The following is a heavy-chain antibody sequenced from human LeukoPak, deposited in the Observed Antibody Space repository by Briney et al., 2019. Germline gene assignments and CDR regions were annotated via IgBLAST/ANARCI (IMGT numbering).Heavy chain of an antibody. Sequence: SQTLSLTCAISGDIVSSNSAAWNWIRQSPSRGLEWLGRTSYRSKWYNDYAVSVKSRITINPDTSKNQFSLQLNSVTPEDTAVYYCARSSYSYGNYYYYYGMDVWGQGTTVTVSS. J-gene: IGHJ6*02. D-gene: IGHD5-18*01. CDR2: TSYRSKWYN. CDR1: GDIVSSNSAA. V-gene: IGHV6-1*01. CDR3: ARSSYSYGNYYYYYGMDV.